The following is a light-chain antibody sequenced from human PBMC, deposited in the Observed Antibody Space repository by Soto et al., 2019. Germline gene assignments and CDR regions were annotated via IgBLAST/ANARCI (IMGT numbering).Light chain of an antibody. CDR2: GAS. J-gene: IGKJ2*01. CDR3: LQHGTSPYT. CDR1: QSLRSSY. V-gene: IGKV3-20*01. Sequence: EVVLTQSPNTLSLSPGERATLSCWASQSLRSSYLAWYQRKPGQAPRLLMFGASRRATGIPDRFNGSGSGTDFILTISRLEPEDVAVYYCLQHGTSPYTFGQGTKVDIK.